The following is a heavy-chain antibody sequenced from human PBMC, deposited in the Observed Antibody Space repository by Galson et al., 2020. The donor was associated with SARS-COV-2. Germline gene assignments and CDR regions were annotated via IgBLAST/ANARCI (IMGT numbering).Heavy chain of an antibody. Sequence: ASVKVSCKTSGYSFNDFYIHWVRQTPGLGFEWMGCIIPITAAAMLAQQFQGRVTLTRDTSLNTAYMGMTRLTSDDTAMYFCVRDRGRFLQLSGYWGQGTRVTVSS. CDR1: GYSFNDFY. D-gene: IGHD1-26*01. J-gene: IGHJ4*02. CDR3: VRDRGRFLQLSGY. V-gene: IGHV1-2*02. CDR2: IIPITAAA.